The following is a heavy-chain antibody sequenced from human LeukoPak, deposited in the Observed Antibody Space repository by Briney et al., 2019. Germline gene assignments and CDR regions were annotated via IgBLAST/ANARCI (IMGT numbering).Heavy chain of an antibody. Sequence: GGSLRLSCAASGFTVSSNYMSWVRQAPGKGLEWASVIYSGGSTYYADSVKGRFTISRDNSKNTLYLQMNSLRAEDTAVYYCARAVAGNFDYWGQGTLVTVSS. CDR3: ARAVAGNFDY. V-gene: IGHV3-66*01. CDR2: IYSGGST. J-gene: IGHJ4*02. CDR1: GFTVSSNY. D-gene: IGHD6-19*01.